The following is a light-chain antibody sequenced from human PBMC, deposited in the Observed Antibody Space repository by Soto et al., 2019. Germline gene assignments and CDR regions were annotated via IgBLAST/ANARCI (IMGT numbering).Light chain of an antibody. V-gene: IGLV1-44*01. J-gene: IGLJ2*01. CDR3: STWDDSLNGVV. Sequence: QAVVTQPPSASGTPGQRVTISCSGGTSNIGTNSVNWYQQLPRTAPKLLIFTNNQRPSWVPDRFSGSKSGTSASLAISGLQSEDEADYYCSTWDDSLNGVVFGGGTKLTVL. CDR2: TNN. CDR1: TSNIGTNS.